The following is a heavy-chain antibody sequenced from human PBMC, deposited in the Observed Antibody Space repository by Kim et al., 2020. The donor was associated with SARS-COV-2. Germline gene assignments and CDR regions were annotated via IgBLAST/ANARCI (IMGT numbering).Heavy chain of an antibody. CDR1: GFTFSSYG. CDR2: GSYEGSPP. CDR3: AKEIEGSTMIVVVTAYYYYAMDV. Sequence: GGSLRLSCAASGFTFSSYGMHWVRQAGGKGLVWGGGGSYEGSPPYSADSVKGRFTISRDNSKNTLYLQMNSLRAEDTAVYYCAKEIEGSTMIVVVTAYYYYAMDVWGQGTTVTVSS. D-gene: IGHD3-22*01. V-gene: IGHV3-30*18. J-gene: IGHJ6*02.